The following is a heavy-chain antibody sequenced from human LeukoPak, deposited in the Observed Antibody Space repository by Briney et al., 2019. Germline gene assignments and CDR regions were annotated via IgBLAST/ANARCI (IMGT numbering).Heavy chain of an antibody. CDR2: IYHSGST. V-gene: IGHV4-30-2*03. CDR3: ARRAAAATDWFDP. Sequence: SQTLSLTCTVSGGSISSGGYYWSWIRQPPGKGLEWIGSIYHSGSTFYNPSLTSRVTISVDTSKNQFSLELSSVTAADTAVYYCARRAAAATDWFDPWGQGTLVTVSS. J-gene: IGHJ5*02. D-gene: IGHD6-13*01. CDR1: GGSISSGGYY.